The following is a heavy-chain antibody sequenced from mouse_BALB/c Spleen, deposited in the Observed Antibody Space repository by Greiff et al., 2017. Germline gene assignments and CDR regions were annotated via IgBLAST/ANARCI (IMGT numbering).Heavy chain of an antibody. CDR3: ARSGDYGYSFDY. CDR2: ILPGSGST. Sequence: QVQLQQSGAELMKPGASVKISCKATGYTFSSYWIEWVKQRPGHGLEWIGEILPGSGSTNYNEKFKGKATFTADTSSNTAYMQLNSLTSEDSAVYYCARSGDYGYSFDYWGQGTTLTVSS. D-gene: IGHD1-2*01. V-gene: IGHV1-9*01. CDR1: GYTFSSYW. J-gene: IGHJ2*01.